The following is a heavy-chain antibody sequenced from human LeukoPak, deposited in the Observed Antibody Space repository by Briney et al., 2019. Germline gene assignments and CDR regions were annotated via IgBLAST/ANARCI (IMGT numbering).Heavy chain of an antibody. CDR2: IYYSGST. CDR1: SGSISSGDYY. D-gene: IGHD6-19*01. Sequence: SETLSLTCTVSSGSISSGDYYWSWIRQPPGKGLEWIGYIYYSGSTYYNPSLKSRVTISVDTSKNQFSLKLSSVTAADTAVYYCANIAVAGTIDYWGQGTQVTVSS. CDR3: ANIAVAGTIDY. V-gene: IGHV4-30-4*01. J-gene: IGHJ4*02.